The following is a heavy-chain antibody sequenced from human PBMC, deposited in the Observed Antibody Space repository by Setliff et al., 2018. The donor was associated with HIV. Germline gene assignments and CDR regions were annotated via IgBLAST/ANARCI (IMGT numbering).Heavy chain of an antibody. Sequence: SETLSLTCAVYGGSFSGYYWSWIRQPPGKGLEWIGRIYSSGSTNYNPSLKSRIKMSIDTPKNQFSLKLSSVTAADTAVYFCARDPYCSGDGCFRYYQHWGRGTLVTVSS. D-gene: IGHD2-15*01. CDR2: IYSSGST. J-gene: IGHJ1*01. CDR3: ARDPYCSGDGCFRYYQH. V-gene: IGHV4-59*10. CDR1: GGSFSGYY.